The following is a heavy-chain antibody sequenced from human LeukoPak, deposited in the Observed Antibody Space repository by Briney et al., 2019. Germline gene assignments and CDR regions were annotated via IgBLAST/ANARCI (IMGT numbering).Heavy chain of an antibody. V-gene: IGHV3-21*01. Sequence: PGGSLRLSCAAPGITFSNYNMNWVRQAPGKGLEWISSITSSSSYTFYADSVKGRFTISRDNAKNSPYLQMNSLRVEDTAIYYCARDPYNGAYSEGYYYYYMDVWGKGTTVTVSS. CDR3: ARDPYNGAYSEGYYYYYMDV. D-gene: IGHD1-1*01. CDR1: GITFSNYN. J-gene: IGHJ6*03. CDR2: ITSSSSYT.